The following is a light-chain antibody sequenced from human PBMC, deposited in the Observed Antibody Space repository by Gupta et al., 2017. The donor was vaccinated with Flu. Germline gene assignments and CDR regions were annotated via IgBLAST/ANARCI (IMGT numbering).Light chain of an antibody. J-gene: IGLJ2*01. V-gene: IGLV2-8*01. Sequence: QSALTQPPSASGSPGQSVTISCTGSSRDVGAFNYVSWYQQHPGRAPKLIIYEVNKRPSGVPHRFSGSKSGNTASLTVSGLQTEDEADYYCNSYAGRNKGVFGGGTKLTVL. CDR1: SRDVGAFNY. CDR2: EVN. CDR3: NSYAGRNKGV.